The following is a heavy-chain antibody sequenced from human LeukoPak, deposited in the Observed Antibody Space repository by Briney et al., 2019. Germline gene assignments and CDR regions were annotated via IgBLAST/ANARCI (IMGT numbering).Heavy chain of an antibody. D-gene: IGHD3-16*01. Sequence: TPSETLSLTCTVSGGSISGYYWTWVRQPPRKGLEWIGQIHYSGRADYNPSLKSRITISVDTSKNQMSLKLTSVTAADTAIYYCARFGVDYDMGVWGQGTTVTVSS. V-gene: IGHV4-59*01. CDR2: IHYSGRA. J-gene: IGHJ6*02. CDR1: GGSISGYY. CDR3: ARFGVDYDMGV.